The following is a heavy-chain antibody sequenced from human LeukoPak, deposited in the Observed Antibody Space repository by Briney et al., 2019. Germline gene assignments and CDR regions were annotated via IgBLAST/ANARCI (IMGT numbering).Heavy chain of an antibody. CDR3: ARVPYSSSRSVGYYYYMDV. J-gene: IGHJ6*03. Sequence: SETLSLTCAVYGGSFSGYYWSWIRQPPGKGLEWIGEINHSGSTNYNPSLKSRVTISVDTSKNQFSLKLSSVTAADTAVYYCARVPYSSSRSVGYYYYMDVWGKGTTVTVSS. CDR1: GGSFSGYY. D-gene: IGHD6-6*01. CDR2: INHSGST. V-gene: IGHV4-34*01.